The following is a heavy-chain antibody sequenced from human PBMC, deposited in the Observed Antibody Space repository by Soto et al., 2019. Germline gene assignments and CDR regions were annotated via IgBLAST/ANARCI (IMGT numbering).Heavy chain of an antibody. CDR1: GFTFSSYA. CDR3: ARDTYYDFWSGQLYYYYMDV. D-gene: IGHD3-3*01. CDR2: ISSNGGST. Sequence: EVQLVESGGGLVQPGGSLRLSCAASGFTFSSYAMHWVRQAPGKGLEYVSAISSNGGSTYYANSVKGIFTISRDNSKNTLYLQMGSLRAEDMAVYYCARDTYYDFWSGQLYYYYMDVWGKGTTVTVSS. J-gene: IGHJ6*03. V-gene: IGHV3-64*01.